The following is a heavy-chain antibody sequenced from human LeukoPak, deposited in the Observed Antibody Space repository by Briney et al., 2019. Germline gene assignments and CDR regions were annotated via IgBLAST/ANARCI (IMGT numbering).Heavy chain of an antibody. CDR2: INHSGST. Sequence: KSSETLSLTCAVYGGSFSGYYWSWIRQPPGKGLEWIGEINHSGSTNYNPSLKSRVTISVDTSKNQFSLRLSSVTAADTAVYYCARGRVNTYVDTAIPRPYRYWGQGTLVTVSS. D-gene: IGHD5-18*01. J-gene: IGHJ4*02. CDR3: ARGRVNTYVDTAIPRPYRY. CDR1: GGSFSGYY. V-gene: IGHV4-34*01.